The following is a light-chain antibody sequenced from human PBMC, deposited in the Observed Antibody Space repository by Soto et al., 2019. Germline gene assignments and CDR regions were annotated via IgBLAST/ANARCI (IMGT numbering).Light chain of an antibody. J-gene: IGKJ1*01. CDR1: EFISKW. V-gene: IGKV1-5*03. Sequence: DIQITQSPSTLSASVGDRVTITCRASEFISKWLAWYQQKPGTAPKLLIYQASSLESGVPSRFSGSGSGTEFTLTITRLQPDDFATYYCQHYNSYLVTFGQGTKVEIK. CDR2: QAS. CDR3: QHYNSYLVT.